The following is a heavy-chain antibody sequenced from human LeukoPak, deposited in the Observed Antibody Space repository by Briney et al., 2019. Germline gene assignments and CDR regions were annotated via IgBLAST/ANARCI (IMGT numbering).Heavy chain of an antibody. CDR1: GASISSSSFY. V-gene: IGHV4-61*05. D-gene: IGHD3-22*01. CDR2: IHYSGST. Sequence: SETLSLTCTVSGASISSSSFYWGWIRQSPGKGLEWIGYIHYSGSTNYNPSLKSRVTISVDTSKNQFSLKLSSVTAADTAVYYCARVSYYYDPDGFDIWGQGTMVTVSS. J-gene: IGHJ3*02. CDR3: ARVSYYYDPDGFDI.